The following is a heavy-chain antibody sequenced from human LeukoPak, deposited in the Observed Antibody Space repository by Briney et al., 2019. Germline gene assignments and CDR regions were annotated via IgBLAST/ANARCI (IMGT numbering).Heavy chain of an antibody. V-gene: IGHV3-30*03. CDR3: ADGDY. CDR2: ISYDGSNR. CDR1: GFTFSNNG. Sequence: GGSLRLSCAASGFTFSNNGMNWVRQAPGKGLEGVALISYDGSNRWYADSVKGRFTISRDNSKNMLYLQINSLRLGDTAVYYCADGDYWGQGTLVTVSS. J-gene: IGHJ4*02.